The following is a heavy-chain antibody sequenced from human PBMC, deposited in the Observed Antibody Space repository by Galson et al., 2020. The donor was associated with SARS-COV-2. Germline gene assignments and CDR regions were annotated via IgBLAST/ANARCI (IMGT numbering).Heavy chain of an antibody. CDR2: ISNNAGSK. CDR1: GFTFENYA. V-gene: IGHV3-64D*06. D-gene: IGHD5-18*01. Sequence: GESLKISCSASGFTFENYAIHWVRQAPGKGLEYVSGISNNAGSKYYADSVKGRFTLSRDNSKKTVSLQMTSLKAEDTAVYYCVKAREAGYYLDRNRYYFDYCGQGTLVTVSS. CDR3: VKAREAGYYLDRNRYYFDY. J-gene: IGHJ4*02.